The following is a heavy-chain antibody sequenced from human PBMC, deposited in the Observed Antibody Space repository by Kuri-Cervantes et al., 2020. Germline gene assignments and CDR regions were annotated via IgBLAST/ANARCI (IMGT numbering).Heavy chain of an antibody. V-gene: IGHV3-30-3*01. D-gene: IGHD6-19*01. CDR1: GFTFSSYA. Sequence: GGSLRLSCAASGFTFSSYAMHWVRQAPGKGLEWVAVISYDGSNKYYADSVKGRFTISRDNSKNTLYLQMNSLRAEDTAVYYCARDLFGYSRGYGMDVWGQGTTVTVSS. CDR3: ARDLFGYSRGYGMDV. J-gene: IGHJ6*02. CDR2: ISYDGSNK.